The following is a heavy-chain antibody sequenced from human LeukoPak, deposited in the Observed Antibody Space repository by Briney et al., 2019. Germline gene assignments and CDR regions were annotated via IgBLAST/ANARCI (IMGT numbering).Heavy chain of an antibody. V-gene: IGHV3-9*01. D-gene: IGHD4-17*01. CDR3: AKCSWTTTVTEFDY. Sequence: GGSLRLSCAASGFTFDDYAMHWVRQAPGKGLEWVSGISWNSGSIGYADSVKGRFTISRDNSKNTLYLQMNSLRAEDTAVYYCAKCSWTTTVTEFDYWGQGTLVTVSS. J-gene: IGHJ4*02. CDR1: GFTFDDYA. CDR2: ISWNSGSI.